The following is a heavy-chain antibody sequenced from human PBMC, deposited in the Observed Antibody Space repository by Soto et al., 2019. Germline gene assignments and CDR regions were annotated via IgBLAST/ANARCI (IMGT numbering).Heavy chain of an antibody. V-gene: IGHV1-46*03. D-gene: IGHD3-22*01. Sequence: ASVKVSCQASGYTLSSYYMYGVRQAPGQGLECMGIINPSDGSTSYAQKFQGRVTMTRDTSTSTVYMELSSLKSEDTAVYYCTRSPLPYYFDSSGQTLRYFDYWG. CDR3: TRSPLPYYFDSSGQTLRYFDY. CDR1: GYTLSSYY. J-gene: IGHJ4*01. CDR2: INPSDGST.